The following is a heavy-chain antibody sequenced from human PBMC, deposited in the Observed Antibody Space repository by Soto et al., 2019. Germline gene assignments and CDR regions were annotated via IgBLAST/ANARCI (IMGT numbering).Heavy chain of an antibody. CDR1: GLPFRSYG. Sequence: QVQLVESGGGVVQPGRSRGLSGAASGLPFRSYGMNGVGRAPGKGLEWVAVISYDGSNKYYADSVKGRFTISRDNSKNTLYLQMNSLRAEDTAVYYCAKDGAVAGLFDYWGQGTLVTVSS. V-gene: IGHV3-30*18. CDR2: ISYDGSNK. J-gene: IGHJ4*02. D-gene: IGHD6-19*01. CDR3: AKDGAVAGLFDY.